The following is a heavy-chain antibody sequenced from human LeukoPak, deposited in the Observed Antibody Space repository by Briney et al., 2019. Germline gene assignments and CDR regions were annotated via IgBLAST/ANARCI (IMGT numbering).Heavy chain of an antibody. CDR1: GGSFSGYY. J-gene: IGHJ3*02. D-gene: IGHD5-18*01. V-gene: IGHV4-59*08. CDR3: ARRAGIQLWLLELGDAFDI. CDR2: IYYSGST. Sequence: SETLSLTCAVYGGSFSGYYWSWVRQPPGKGLEWIGYIYYSGSTNYNPSLKSRVTISVDTSKNQFSLKLSSVTAADTAVYYCARRAGIQLWLLELGDAFDIWGQGTMVTVSS.